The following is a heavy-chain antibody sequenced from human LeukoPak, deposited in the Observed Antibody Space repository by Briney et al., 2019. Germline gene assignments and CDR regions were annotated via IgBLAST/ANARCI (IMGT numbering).Heavy chain of an antibody. CDR1: GYTLTSYG. CDR3: AGEWIQLPSGMDV. CDR2: ISTQSGNT. V-gene: IGHV1-18*01. J-gene: IGHJ6*02. D-gene: IGHD5-18*01. Sequence: GAPVKVSCKASGYTLTSYGINWMRQAPGQGLEWMGWISTQSGNTNYAQKVQGRLTLTTDRSTNTAYMELRSLRSDDTAVYYCAGEWIQLPSGMDVWGQGTTVTVSS.